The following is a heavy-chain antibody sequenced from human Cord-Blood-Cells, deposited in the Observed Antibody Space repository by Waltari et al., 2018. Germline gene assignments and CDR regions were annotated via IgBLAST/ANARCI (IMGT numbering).Heavy chain of an antibody. Sequence: AASGFTFSSYSMNWVRQAPGKGLEWVSSISSSSSYINYADAGKGRFTISRNNARNSLYLQMNSLRAEDTAVYYCARAGVGATLDAFDIWGQGTMVTDSS. J-gene: IGHJ3*02. CDR1: GFTFSSYS. CDR2: ISSSSSYI. D-gene: IGHD1-26*01. V-gene: IGHV3-21*01. CDR3: ARAGVGATLDAFDI.